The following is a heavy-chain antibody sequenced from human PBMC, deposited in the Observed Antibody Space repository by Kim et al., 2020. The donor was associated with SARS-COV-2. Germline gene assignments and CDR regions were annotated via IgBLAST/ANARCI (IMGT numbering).Heavy chain of an antibody. J-gene: IGHJ1*01. CDR1: GFTFSNAW. CDR3: TTDPSGWYVPAPSAEYFQH. D-gene: IGHD6-19*01. V-gene: IGHV3-15*01. CDR2: IKSKTDGGTT. Sequence: GGSLRLSCAASGFTFSNAWMSWVRQAPGKGLEWVGRIKSKTDGGTTDYAAPVKGRFTISRDDSKNTLYLQMNSLKTEDTAVYYCTTDPSGWYVPAPSAEYFQHWGQGTLVTVSS.